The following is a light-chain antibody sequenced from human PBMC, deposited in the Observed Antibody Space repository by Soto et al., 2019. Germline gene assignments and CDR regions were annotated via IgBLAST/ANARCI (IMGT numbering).Light chain of an antibody. J-gene: IGKJ1*01. CDR3: QQSYSTPRT. Sequence: DIQMTQSPSSLSASVGDRVTITCRTSQSISSYLNWYQQKPGKVHKLLIYAASSLQSGVPSRFSGSGSGTDFTLTISSLQPEEFATYYCQQSYSTPRTFGQGTKVEIK. CDR1: QSISSY. CDR2: AAS. V-gene: IGKV1-39*01.